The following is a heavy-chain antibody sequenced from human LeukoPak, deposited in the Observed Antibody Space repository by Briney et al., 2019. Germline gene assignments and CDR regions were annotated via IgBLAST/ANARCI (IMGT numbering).Heavy chain of an antibody. CDR3: AREGGSTLITMVRGVFGFDY. CDR1: GGTSSSYA. CDR2: IIPIFGTA. J-gene: IGHJ4*02. D-gene: IGHD3-10*01. V-gene: IGHV1-69*13. Sequence: SVKVSCKASGGTSSSYAISWVRQAPGQGLEWMGGIIPIFGTANYAQKFQGRVTITADESTSTAYMELSSLRSEDTAVYYCAREGGSTLITMVRGVFGFDYWGQGTLVTVSS.